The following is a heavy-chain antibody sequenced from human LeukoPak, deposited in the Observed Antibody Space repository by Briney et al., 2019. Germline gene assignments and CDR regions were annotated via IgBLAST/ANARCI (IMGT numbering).Heavy chain of an antibody. CDR2: IYYSGST. CDR1: GGSISSSSYY. CDR3: ARGLAYYGSGSYYNRHYYFDY. Sequence: SETLSLTCTVSGGSISSSSYYWGWIRQPPGKGLEWIGSIYYSGSTYYNPSLKSRVTISVDTSKNQFSLKLSSVTAADTAVYYCARGLAYYGSGSYYNRHYYFDYWGQGTLVTVSS. V-gene: IGHV4-39*07. D-gene: IGHD3-10*01. J-gene: IGHJ4*02.